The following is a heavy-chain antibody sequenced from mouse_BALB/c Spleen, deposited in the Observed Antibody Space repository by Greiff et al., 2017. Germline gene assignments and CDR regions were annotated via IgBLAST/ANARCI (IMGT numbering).Heavy chain of an antibody. D-gene: IGHD1-1*01. J-gene: IGHJ4*01. CDR3: ARRGYYGSRNYYAMDY. CDR1: GYTFTSYV. Sequence: EVQLQQSGPELVKPGASVKMSCKASGYTFTSYVMHWVKQKPGQGLEWIGYINPYNDGTKYNEKFKGKATLTSDKSSSTAYMELSSLTSEDSAVYYCARRGYYGSRNYYAMDYWGQGTSVTVSS. CDR2: INPYNDGT. V-gene: IGHV1-14*01.